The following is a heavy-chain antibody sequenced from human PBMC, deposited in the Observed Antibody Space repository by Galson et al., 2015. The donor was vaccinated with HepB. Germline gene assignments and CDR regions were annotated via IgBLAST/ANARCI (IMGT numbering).Heavy chain of an antibody. Sequence: SVKVSCKASGYTFTSYGISWVRQAPGQGLEWMGLISAYNGNTNYAQKLQGRVTMTTDTSTSRAYMELRSLRSDGTAVYYCARRVRFYYYYGRHVGGQGTTVTVSS. V-gene: IGHV1-18*04. J-gene: IGHJ6*02. CDR1: GYTFTSYG. CDR3: ARRVRFYYYYGRHV. CDR2: ISAYNGNT.